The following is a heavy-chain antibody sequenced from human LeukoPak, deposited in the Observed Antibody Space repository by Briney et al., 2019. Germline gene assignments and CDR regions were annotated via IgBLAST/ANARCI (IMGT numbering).Heavy chain of an antibody. Sequence: ASVRVSCKASGYTFTSYDINWVRQATGQGLEWMGWMNPNSGNTGYAQKFRGRVTITWNTSITTAYMELSSLRSDDTAVYYCAREGFDVWGQGTMVTVSS. CDR2: MNPNSGNT. V-gene: IGHV1-8*01. CDR1: GYTFTSYD. J-gene: IGHJ3*01. CDR3: AREGFDV.